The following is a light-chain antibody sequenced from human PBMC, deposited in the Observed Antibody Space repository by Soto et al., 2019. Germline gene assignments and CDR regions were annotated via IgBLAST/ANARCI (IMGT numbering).Light chain of an antibody. CDR2: AAS. CDR1: QGISNY. Sequence: DIQMTQSPSSLSASVGDRVTITCRASQGISNYLAWYHQKPGEVPKLLIYAASTLQSGGPSRFSGSGSGTDFTLTISSLQPDDVASYYCQKYNSAPKTFGQGTKVEIK. V-gene: IGKV1-27*01. J-gene: IGKJ1*01. CDR3: QKYNSAPKT.